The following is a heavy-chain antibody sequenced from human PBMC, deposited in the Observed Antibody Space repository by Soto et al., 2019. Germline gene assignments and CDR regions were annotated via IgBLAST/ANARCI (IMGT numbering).Heavy chain of an antibody. Sequence: QVQLVQSGAEVKKPGASLKVSCKASGYTFSNFGVSWVRQAPGQGLEWIGWINPDNGDTNDGQKFQGRATMTTDPFTNTAYMEVRGLRSDDTAVYYCARGVRVSAYLYYYMDVWGEGTTVTVSS. CDR1: GYTFSNFG. J-gene: IGHJ6*03. D-gene: IGHD3-10*02. CDR3: ARGVRVSAYLYYYMDV. V-gene: IGHV1-18*01. CDR2: INPDNGDT.